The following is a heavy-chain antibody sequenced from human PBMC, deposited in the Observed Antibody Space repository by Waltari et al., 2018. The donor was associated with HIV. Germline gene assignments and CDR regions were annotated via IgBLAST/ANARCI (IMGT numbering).Heavy chain of an antibody. Sequence: QVQLQESGPGLVKPSETLSLTCTVSGGPLSSYYWSWIRPPPGKGLEWIGYIYYSGSTNYNPSLKSRVTISVDTSKNQFSLKLSSVTAADTAVYYCARVDYGPNPYGMDVWGQGTTVTVSS. J-gene: IGHJ6*02. D-gene: IGHD4-17*01. V-gene: IGHV4-59*01. CDR2: IYYSGST. CDR1: GGPLSSYY. CDR3: ARVDYGPNPYGMDV.